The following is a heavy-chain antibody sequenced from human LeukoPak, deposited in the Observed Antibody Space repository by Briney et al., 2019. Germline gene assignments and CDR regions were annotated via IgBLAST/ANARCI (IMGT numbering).Heavy chain of an antibody. CDR3: ARDRSSTMFDP. D-gene: IGHD4/OR15-4a*01. Sequence: GGSLRLSCAASGFTFSSYAMHWVRQAPGKGLEWVAVISYDGSNKYYADSVKGRFTISRDNSKNTLYLQMNSLRAEDTAVYYCARDRSSTMFDPWGQGTLVTVSS. V-gene: IGHV3-30*04. J-gene: IGHJ5*02. CDR1: GFTFSSYA. CDR2: ISYDGSNK.